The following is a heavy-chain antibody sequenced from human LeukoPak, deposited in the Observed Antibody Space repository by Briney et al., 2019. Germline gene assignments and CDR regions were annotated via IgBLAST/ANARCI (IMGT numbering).Heavy chain of an antibody. J-gene: IGHJ6*02. CDR2: ISYDGSNK. CDR3: ARGRQWLPPRNYYYYGMDV. D-gene: IGHD6-19*01. V-gene: IGHV3-30*04. CDR1: GFTFSSYA. Sequence: PGGSLRLSCAASGFTFSSYAMHWVRQAPGKGLEWVAVISYDGSNKYYADSVKGRFTISRDNSKNTLYLQMNSLRAEDTAVYYCARGRQWLPPRNYYYYGMDVWGQGTTVTVSS.